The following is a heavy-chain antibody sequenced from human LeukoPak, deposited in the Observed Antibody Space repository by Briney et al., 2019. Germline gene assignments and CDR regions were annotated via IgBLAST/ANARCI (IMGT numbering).Heavy chain of an antibody. CDR2: ISSSSSYI. D-gene: IGHD6-19*01. CDR1: GFTFSSYS. CDR3: ARERLEAFDI. V-gene: IGHV3-21*01. J-gene: IGHJ3*02. Sequence: SGGSLRLSCAASGFTFSSYSMNWVRQAPGKGLEWVSSISSSSSYIYYADSVKGRFTISRDNAKNSLYLQMNSLRAEDTAVYYCARERLEAFDIWGQGTMVTVSS.